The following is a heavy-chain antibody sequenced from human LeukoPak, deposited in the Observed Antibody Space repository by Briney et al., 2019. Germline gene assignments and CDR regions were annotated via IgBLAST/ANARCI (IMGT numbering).Heavy chain of an antibody. V-gene: IGHV3-30*04. D-gene: IGHD3-16*01. CDR2: ISYDGSNK. CDR3: ARGDFDY. CDR1: GFTFGSYA. Sequence: GGSLRLSCAASGFTFGSYAMHWVRQAPGKGLEWVAVISYDGSNKYYADSVKGRFTISRDNSKNTLYLQMNSLRAEDTAVYYCARGDFDYWGQGTLVTVSS. J-gene: IGHJ4*02.